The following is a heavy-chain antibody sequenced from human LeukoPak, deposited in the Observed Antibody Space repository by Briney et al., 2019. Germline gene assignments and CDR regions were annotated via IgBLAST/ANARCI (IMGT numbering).Heavy chain of an antibody. Sequence: PGGSLRLSCAASGFTFSSYAMSWVRQAPGKGLEWVSAISGSGGSTYYADSVKGRFTISRDNAKNSLYLQMNSLRAEDTAVYYCANLPPPRWGYYDSSGYYLDYWGQGTLVTVSS. CDR3: ANLPPPRWGYYDSSGYYLDY. V-gene: IGHV3-23*01. CDR2: ISGSGGST. J-gene: IGHJ4*02. CDR1: GFTFSSYA. D-gene: IGHD3-22*01.